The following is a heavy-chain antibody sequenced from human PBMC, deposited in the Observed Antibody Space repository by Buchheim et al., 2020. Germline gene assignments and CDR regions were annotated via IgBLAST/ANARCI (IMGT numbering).Heavy chain of an antibody. CDR3: ARDQEYSSSSGLNY. Sequence: EVQLVESGGGLVQPGGSLRLSCAASGFTFSSYSMNWVRQAPGKGLEWVSYISSSSSTITYADSVKGRFTMSRDNAKNSLYLQMNSLRAEDTAVYYCARDQEYSSSSGLNYWGQGTL. J-gene: IGHJ4*02. CDR1: GFTFSSYS. V-gene: IGHV3-48*01. CDR2: ISSSSSTI. D-gene: IGHD6-6*01.